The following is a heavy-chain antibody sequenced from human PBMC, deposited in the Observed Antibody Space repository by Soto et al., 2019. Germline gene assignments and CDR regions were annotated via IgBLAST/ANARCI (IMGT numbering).Heavy chain of an antibody. CDR2: IIPIFGTA. J-gene: IGHJ6*02. Sequence: QVQLVQSGAEVKKPGSSVKVSCKASGGTFSSYAISWVRQAPGHGLEWMGGIIPIFGTANYAQKFQGRVTITADESTSTAYMELSSLRSEDTAVYHCARPSPRDGSGAYGMDVWGQGTTVTVSS. CDR1: GGTFSSYA. D-gene: IGHD3-10*01. V-gene: IGHV1-69*01. CDR3: ARPSPRDGSGAYGMDV.